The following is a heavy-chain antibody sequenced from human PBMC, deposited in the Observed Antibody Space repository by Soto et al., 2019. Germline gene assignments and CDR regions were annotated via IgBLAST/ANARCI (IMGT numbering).Heavy chain of an antibody. J-gene: IGHJ4*02. V-gene: IGHV4-61*01. Sequence: QVQLQESGPGLVKPSETLSLTCTVSGGSVSSGSYYWSWIRQPPGKGLEWIGYIYYSGSTNYNPSLKSRVTISVDTSKNQFSLKLSSVTAADTAVYYCASNAEPELRDRDGYKGTDYWGQGTLVTVSS. CDR3: ASNAEPELRDRDGYKGTDY. D-gene: IGHD5-12*01. CDR2: IYYSGST. CDR1: GGSVSSGSYY.